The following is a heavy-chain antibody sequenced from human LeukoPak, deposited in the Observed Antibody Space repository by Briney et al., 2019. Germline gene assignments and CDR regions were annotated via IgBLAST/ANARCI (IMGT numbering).Heavy chain of an antibody. J-gene: IGHJ5*02. D-gene: IGHD6-13*01. CDR3: ARQGRSRRVVAGSWFDP. Sequence: SETLSLTCTVSGGSISSTNYYWGWSRQPPGKGLEWIGSIYYNGRTYYNPSLKSRVTISVDTSKNQFSLKLSSVTAADTAVYYCARQGRSRRVVAGSWFDPWGQGTLVTVSS. CDR1: GGSISSTNYY. V-gene: IGHV4-39*01. CDR2: IYYNGRT.